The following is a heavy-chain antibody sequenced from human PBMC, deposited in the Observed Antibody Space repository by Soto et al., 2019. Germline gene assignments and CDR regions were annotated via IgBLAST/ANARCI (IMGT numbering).Heavy chain of an antibody. V-gene: IGHV1-18*01. J-gene: IGHJ6*01. CDR2: INKYNGNT. Sequence: QVQLVQSVAEVKNPGSSVKVSCKASGYTFTRYGIGWARQAPGEGLEWMGWINKYNGNTKYSQNGQGRATLTTDTTTSTDNMEVRRLRSNETAIYYCAMVDVYVTPSPQDVWGQGTTVIVPS. CDR1: GYTFTRYG. CDR3: AMVDVYVTPSPQDV. D-gene: IGHD2-8*01.